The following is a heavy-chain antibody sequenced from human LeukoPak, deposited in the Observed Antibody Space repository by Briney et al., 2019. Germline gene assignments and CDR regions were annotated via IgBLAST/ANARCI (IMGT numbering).Heavy chain of an antibody. V-gene: IGHV1-18*04. CDR3: ASQPYYYGAGGGRFDY. CDR2: ICAYNGNT. D-gene: IGHD3-10*01. Sequence: AVPVSCKASGYTFTRYGISWVRQAPGQGLEWMGWICAYNGNTNYAQKLQGRVTMTTDTSTSTAYMELRSLRSDDTAVYYCASQPYYYGAGGGRFDYWGQGTLVTVSS. CDR1: GYTFTRYG. J-gene: IGHJ4*02.